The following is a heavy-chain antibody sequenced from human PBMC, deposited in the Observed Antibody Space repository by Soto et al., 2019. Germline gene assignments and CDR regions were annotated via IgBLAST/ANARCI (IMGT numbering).Heavy chain of an antibody. CDR1: GGTFVTYG. Sequence: QVHLVQSGAEVKKPGSSVNISCKASGGTFVTYGLNWVRQFPGQGLEWMGGIIPASDTENYAQKFQGRVTITADKSTNIAHMQMDSLTSDDTAVYYCATAVTAGTYYTYGLDVWGQGTTVTVS. CDR3: ATAVTAGTYYTYGLDV. J-gene: IGHJ6*02. V-gene: IGHV1-69*14. D-gene: IGHD2-21*02. CDR2: IIPASDTE.